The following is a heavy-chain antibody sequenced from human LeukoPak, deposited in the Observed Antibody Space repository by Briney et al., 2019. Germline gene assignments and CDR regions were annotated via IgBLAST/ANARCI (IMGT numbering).Heavy chain of an antibody. CDR1: GFMFTNYP. Sequence: GGSLRLSCAASGFMFTNYPVHWVRQAPGKGLEWVAVISFDGNNEYSADSVKGRFTFSRDNSRNTVYLQMNNLRPEDTAVYYCARGGEAGWYGDYWGQGTLVTVSS. CDR2: ISFDGNNE. CDR3: ARGGEAGWYGDY. V-gene: IGHV3-30-3*01. J-gene: IGHJ4*02. D-gene: IGHD6-19*01.